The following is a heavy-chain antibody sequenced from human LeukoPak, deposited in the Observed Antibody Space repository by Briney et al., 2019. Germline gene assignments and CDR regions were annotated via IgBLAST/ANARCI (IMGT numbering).Heavy chain of an antibody. J-gene: IGHJ4*02. D-gene: IGHD6-19*01. CDR1: GGSISSGGYS. V-gene: IGHV4-30-2*01. Sequence: SETLSLTCAVSGGSISSGGYSWSWIRQPPGKGLEWIGYIYHSGGTYYNPSLKSRVTISVDRSSNQFSLKLSSVTAADTAVYYCARVDSLVAGTIDYWGQGTLVTVSS. CDR3: ARVDSLVAGTIDY. CDR2: IYHSGGT.